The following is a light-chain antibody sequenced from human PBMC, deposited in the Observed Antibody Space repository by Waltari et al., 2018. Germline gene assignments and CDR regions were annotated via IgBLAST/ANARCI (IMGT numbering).Light chain of an antibody. J-gene: IGKJ4*01. CDR3: QQHNGY. Sequence: DIQMTQSPSTLSASVGDRVTITCRASQSFGSWLARYQQKPGKDPKVLISDVSNLECGVLSRFSGSGSGTEFTLTISSLQPDDFATYYGQQHNGYFGGGTKVEIK. CDR2: DVS. CDR1: QSFGSW. V-gene: IGKV1-5*01.